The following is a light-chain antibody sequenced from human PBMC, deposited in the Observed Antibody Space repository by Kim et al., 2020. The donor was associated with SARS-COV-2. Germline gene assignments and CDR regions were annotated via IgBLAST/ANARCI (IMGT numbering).Light chain of an antibody. CDR2: DAA. CDR3: QQHSSWPPALT. V-gene: IGKV3-11*01. J-gene: IGKJ4*01. Sequence: PGEGATPSGRASHSVDINLAWYQQTPGQAPRLLIYDAAIRATGIPTRFSGSGSGTDFTLTISSLEAEDFAMYYCQQHSSWPPALTFGGGTKVDIK. CDR1: HSVDIN.